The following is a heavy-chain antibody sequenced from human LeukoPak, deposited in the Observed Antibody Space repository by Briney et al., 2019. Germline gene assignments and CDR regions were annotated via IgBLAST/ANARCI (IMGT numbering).Heavy chain of an antibody. CDR2: IYPGDSDT. J-gene: IGHJ3*02. CDR1: GYSFTSYW. V-gene: IGHV5-51*01. CDR3: ATRIYCSGIWPFVAFDI. D-gene: IGHD3-10*02. Sequence: GESLKISCKGSGYSFTSYWIGWVRQMPGKGLEWMGIIYPGDSDTRYSPSFQGQVTISADKSISTAYLQWSSLKASDTAMYYCATRIYCSGIWPFVAFDIWGQGTMVTVSS.